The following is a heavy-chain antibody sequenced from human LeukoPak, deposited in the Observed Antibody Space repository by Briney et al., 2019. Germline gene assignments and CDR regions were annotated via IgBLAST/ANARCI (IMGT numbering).Heavy chain of an antibody. CDR1: GGHFSSYA. CDR2: IIPIFGTA. Sequence: SVKVSFKASGGHFSSYAISWGRPAPGQGVGWMGGIIPIFGTANYAQKFQGRVTITADESTSTAYMELSSLRSEDTAVYYCAREGLRYFGTPMGGGMDVWGKGTTVTVSS. D-gene: IGHD3-9*01. CDR3: AREGLRYFGTPMGGGMDV. V-gene: IGHV1-69*01. J-gene: IGHJ6*04.